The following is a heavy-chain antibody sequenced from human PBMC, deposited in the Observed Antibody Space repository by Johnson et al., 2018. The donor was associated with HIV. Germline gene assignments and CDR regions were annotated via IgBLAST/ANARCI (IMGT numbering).Heavy chain of an antibody. CDR1: GFTFDDYG. V-gene: IGHV3-23*04. CDR2: ISGRGGST. J-gene: IGHJ3*02. CDR3: ARVTLIVVVIHAFDI. D-gene: IGHD3-22*01. Sequence: VQLVESGGGVVQPGGSLRLSCAASGFTFDDYGMSWVRQAPGKGLEWVSGISGRGGSTYYADSVKCRFTISRDNSKNTLYLQMNSLRAEDTAVYYCARVTLIVVVIHAFDIWGQWTLVTVSS.